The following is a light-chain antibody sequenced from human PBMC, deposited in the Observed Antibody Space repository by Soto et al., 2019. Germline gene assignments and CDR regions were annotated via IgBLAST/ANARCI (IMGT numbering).Light chain of an antibody. Sequence: DIVMTQSPDSLPVSLGEWATINCKSSQSVLYTSNNKNYLAWYQQKPGQSPKLLIYWASTRESGVPDRFSGSGSGTDFTLTISSLQAEDVAVYYCQQYYSNPRTFGQGTRVEIK. CDR3: QQYYSNPRT. V-gene: IGKV4-1*01. J-gene: IGKJ1*01. CDR1: QSVLYTSNNKNY. CDR2: WAS.